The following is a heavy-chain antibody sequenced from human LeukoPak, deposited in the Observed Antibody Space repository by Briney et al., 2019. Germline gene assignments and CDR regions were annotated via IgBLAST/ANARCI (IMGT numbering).Heavy chain of an antibody. CDR2: IYPGDSDT. Sequence: NHGESLKISCKGSGYSFTSYCIGWVRQMPGKGLEWMGIIYPGDSDTRYSPSFQGQVTISADKSISTAYLQWSSLKASDTAMYYCARLGDVRWELNGDMGYVDYWGQGTLVTVSS. J-gene: IGHJ4*02. CDR1: GYSFTSYC. D-gene: IGHD2-8*01. V-gene: IGHV5-51*01. CDR3: ARLGDVRWELNGDMGYVDY.